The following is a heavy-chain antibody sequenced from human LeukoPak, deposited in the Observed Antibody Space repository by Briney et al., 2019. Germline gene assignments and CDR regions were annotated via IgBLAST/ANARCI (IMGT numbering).Heavy chain of an antibody. CDR2: ITGNGANT. Sequence: GGSLRLSCAASGFTFSNYGRSWVRQAPGKGLEWVSAITGNGANTFYADSVKGQFTISRDNAKNTMYLQMNSLRAEDTALYYCARDRSGSYPNWFDPWGQGTLVTVSS. J-gene: IGHJ5*02. CDR1: GFTFSNYG. D-gene: IGHD3-10*01. CDR3: ARDRSGSYPNWFDP. V-gene: IGHV3-23*01.